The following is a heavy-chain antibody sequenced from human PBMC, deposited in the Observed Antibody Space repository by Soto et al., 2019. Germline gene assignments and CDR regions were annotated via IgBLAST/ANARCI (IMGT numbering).Heavy chain of an antibody. CDR3: TRGDY. CDR1: GESITSLGYY. V-gene: IGHV4-31*03. J-gene: IGHJ4*02. Sequence: QVHLQESGPGLVKPSQTLSLACSVSGESITSLGYYWAWVRQPPGKGLAWIGFVSYTGSTFYNSALRSRVTISRHESQHQFFVDVNSVTVPYTAMYFCTRGDYRGQGVLVTVS. CDR2: VSYTGST.